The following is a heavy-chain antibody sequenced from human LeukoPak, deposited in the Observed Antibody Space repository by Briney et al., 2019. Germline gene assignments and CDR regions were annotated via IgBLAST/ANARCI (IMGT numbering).Heavy chain of an antibody. V-gene: IGHV3-30*02. D-gene: IGHD3-3*01. Sequence: GGSLRLSCAASGFTFSSYGMHWVRQAPGKGLEWVAFIRYDGSNKYYADSVKGRFTISRDNSKNTLYLQMNSLRAENTAVYYCANFVGDFRSGYWYYFDYWGQGTLVTVSS. CDR2: IRYDGSNK. CDR3: ANFVGDFRSGYWYYFDY. J-gene: IGHJ4*02. CDR1: GFTFSSYG.